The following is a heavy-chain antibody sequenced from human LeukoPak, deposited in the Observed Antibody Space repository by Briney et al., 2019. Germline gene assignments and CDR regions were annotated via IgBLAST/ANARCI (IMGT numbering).Heavy chain of an antibody. D-gene: IGHD6-13*01. CDR2: IYYSGST. CDR1: GASISSTTYY. Sequence: SETLSLTCTVSGASISSTTYYWGWIRQPPRKGLEWIASIYYSGSTNYNPSLKSRVTISVDTSKNQFSLKLSSVTAADTAVYYCARKASSSWYPIDYWGQGTLVTVSS. CDR3: ARKASSSWYPIDY. J-gene: IGHJ4*02. V-gene: IGHV4-39*07.